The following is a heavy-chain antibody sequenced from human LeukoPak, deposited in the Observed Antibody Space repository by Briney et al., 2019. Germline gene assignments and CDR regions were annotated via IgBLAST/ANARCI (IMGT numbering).Heavy chain of an antibody. CDR2: IYYSGST. CDR1: GGSISSYY. D-gene: IGHD3-10*01. V-gene: IGHV4-59*01. CDR3: ARGTTYFYGSGSYRSAFDI. Sequence: SETLSLTCTVSGGSISSYYWSWIRQPPGKGLEWIGYIYYSGSTNYNPSLKSRVTISVDTSKNQFSLKLSSVTAADTAVYYCARGTTYFYGSGSYRSAFDIWGQGTMVTVSS. J-gene: IGHJ3*02.